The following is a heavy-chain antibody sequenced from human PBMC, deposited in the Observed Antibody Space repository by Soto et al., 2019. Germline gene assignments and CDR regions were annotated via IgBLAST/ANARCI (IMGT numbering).Heavy chain of an antibody. CDR1: GGTFSGYY. J-gene: IGHJ4*02. V-gene: IGHV4-34*01. D-gene: IGHD2-8*02. CDR3: ARDKITGLFDY. CDR2: INHSGST. Sequence: QVQLQQWGAALLKPSETLSLTCAVYGGTFSGYYWTWIRQPPGTGLEWIGEINHSGSTNYNPSLNSRVTISVDTSKNQFSLKLTSVTAADTAVYDCARDKITGLFDYWGQGTLVTVSS.